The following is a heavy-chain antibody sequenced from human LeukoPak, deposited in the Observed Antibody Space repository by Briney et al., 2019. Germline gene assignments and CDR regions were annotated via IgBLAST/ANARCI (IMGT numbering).Heavy chain of an antibody. CDR2: INPNSGGT. J-gene: IGHJ6*03. CDR3: ARGRCSGGSCYRTISLTPYYYYYYMDV. V-gene: IGHV1-2*02. CDR1: GYTFTGYY. D-gene: IGHD2-15*01. Sequence: GASVKVSCKASGYTFTGYYMHWVRQAPGQGLEWMGWINPNSGGTNYAQKFQGRVTMTRDTSISTAYMELSRLRSDDTAVYYCARGRCSGGSCYRTISLTPYYYYYYMDVWGKGTTVTVSS.